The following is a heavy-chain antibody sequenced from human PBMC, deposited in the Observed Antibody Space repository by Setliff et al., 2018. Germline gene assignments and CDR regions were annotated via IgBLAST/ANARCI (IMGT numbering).Heavy chain of an antibody. Sequence: PGGSLRLSCAASGFAFTTYDMNWVRQAPGRGLGWVSSISHSNTYIYYADSVKGRFTISRDNATNSLYLQMTYLRAEDTAVYYCTRGNFYYFDRTGRGPNWFDPWGQGTLVTVSS. CDR1: GFAFTTYD. CDR2: ISHSNTYI. V-gene: IGHV3-21*01. D-gene: IGHD3-22*01. J-gene: IGHJ5*02. CDR3: TRGNFYYFDRTGRGPNWFDP.